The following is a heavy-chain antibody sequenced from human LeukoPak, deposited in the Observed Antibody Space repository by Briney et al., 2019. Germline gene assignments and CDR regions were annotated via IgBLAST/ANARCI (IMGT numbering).Heavy chain of an antibody. CDR2: IYHSGST. CDR1: GYSISSGYY. V-gene: IGHV4-38-2*02. Sequence: SETLSLTCTVSGYSISSGYYWGWIRQPPGKGLEWIGSIYHSGSTYYNPSLKSRVTISVDTSKNQFSLKLSSVTAADTAVYYCASYGSGSSLFDYWGQGTLVTVSS. J-gene: IGHJ4*02. CDR3: ASYGSGSSLFDY. D-gene: IGHD3-10*01.